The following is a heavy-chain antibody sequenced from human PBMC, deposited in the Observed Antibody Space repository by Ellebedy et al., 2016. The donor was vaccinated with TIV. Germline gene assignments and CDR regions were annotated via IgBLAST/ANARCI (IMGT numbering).Heavy chain of an antibody. CDR1: GFTFDHYA. CDR2: ISWNSGSI. V-gene: IGHV3-9*01. J-gene: IGHJ4*02. Sequence: PGGSLRLSCVASGFTFDHYAMHWVRQAPGKGLEWVSGISWNSGSIDYADSVKGRFTISRDNAKNSLYLQMNSLRAEDTAVYYCAKDLFPSSTGPFDYWGQGTLVTVSS. CDR3: AKDLFPSSTGPFDY. D-gene: IGHD1-1*01.